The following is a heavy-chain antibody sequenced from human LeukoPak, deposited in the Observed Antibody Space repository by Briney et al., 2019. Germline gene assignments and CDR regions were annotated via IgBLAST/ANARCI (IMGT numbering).Heavy chain of an antibody. CDR3: ARQKRTVTTRAFDI. CDR1: GGSFSGYY. V-gene: IGHV4-34*01. D-gene: IGHD4-17*01. CDR2: INHSGST. Sequence: SETLSLTCAVYGGSFSGYYWSWIRQPPGKGLEWIGEINHSGSTNCNPSLKSRVTISVDTSKNQFSLKLSSVTAADTAVYYCARQKRTVTTRAFDIWGQGTMVTVSS. J-gene: IGHJ3*02.